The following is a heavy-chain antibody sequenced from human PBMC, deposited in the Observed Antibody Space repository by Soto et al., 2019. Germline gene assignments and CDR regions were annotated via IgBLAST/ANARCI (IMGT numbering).Heavy chain of an antibody. D-gene: IGHD4-17*01. CDR3: ARCHGPTWDYVTPNWFEP. Sequence: QVQLVQSGAEVNKPGASVKVSCKASGYTFTRYGISWVRQAPGQGLEWMGWISAYNGNTNYAQKLQGRVTMTTDTSTSTAYMDLRSLRSDDTAVYYCARCHGPTWDYVTPNWFEPWGQGTLVTVSS. V-gene: IGHV1-18*01. J-gene: IGHJ5*02. CDR2: ISAYNGNT. CDR1: GYTFTRYG.